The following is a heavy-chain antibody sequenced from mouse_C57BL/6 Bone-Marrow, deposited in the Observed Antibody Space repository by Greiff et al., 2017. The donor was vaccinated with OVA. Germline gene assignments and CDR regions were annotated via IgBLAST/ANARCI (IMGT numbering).Heavy chain of an antibody. Sequence: EVNVVESGGGLVKPGGSLKLSCAASGFTFSSYAMSWVRQTPEKRLEWVATISDGGSYTYYPDNVKGRFTISRDNAKNNLYLQMSHLKSEDTAMYYCARDEASYYSNFYFDYWGQGTTLTVSS. CDR1: GFTFSSYA. CDR3: ARDEASYYSNFYFDY. V-gene: IGHV5-4*03. D-gene: IGHD2-5*01. J-gene: IGHJ2*01. CDR2: ISDGGSYT.